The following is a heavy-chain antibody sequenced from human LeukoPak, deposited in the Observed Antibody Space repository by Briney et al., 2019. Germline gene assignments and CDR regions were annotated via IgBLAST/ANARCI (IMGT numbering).Heavy chain of an antibody. D-gene: IGHD1-7*01. V-gene: IGHV3-20*04. CDR1: GFTFGDYG. CDR3: ARDIGITGTTIFVY. J-gene: IGHJ4*02. CDR2: ISWNADST. Sequence: GGSLRLSCVASGFTFGDYGMSWIRQAPGKGPEWVSGISWNADSTGHADSVKGRFTISRDNAKNSLYLQMDSLRAEDTALYYCARDIGITGTTIFVYWGQGTPVTVS.